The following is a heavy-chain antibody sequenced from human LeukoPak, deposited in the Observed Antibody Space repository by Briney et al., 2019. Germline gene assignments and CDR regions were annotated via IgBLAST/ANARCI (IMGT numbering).Heavy chain of an antibody. CDR3: ARSYTADTAINH. CDR2: IWYDGSNK. D-gene: IGHD5-18*01. J-gene: IGHJ5*02. V-gene: IGHV3-33*01. CDR1: GFTFSSYG. Sequence: GRSLRLSCAASGFTFSSYGMHWVRQAPGKGLEWVAVIWYDGSNKYYADSVKGRFTISRDNSKNTLYLQMNSLRAEDTAVYYCARSYTADTAINHWGQGTLVTVSS.